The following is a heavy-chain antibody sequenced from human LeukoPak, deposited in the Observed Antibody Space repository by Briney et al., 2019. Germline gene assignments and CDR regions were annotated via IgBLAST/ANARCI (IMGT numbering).Heavy chain of an antibody. J-gene: IGHJ3*01. CDR2: IYTSGST. Sequence: SETLSLTCTVSGGSISSGGYYWSWIRQPAGKGLEWIGRIYTSGSTNYNPSLKSRVTMSVDTSKNQFSLKLRSVTAADTAVYYCARVYYYDSSGTFDFWGQGTMVTVSS. CDR3: ARVYYYDSSGTFDF. D-gene: IGHD3-22*01. V-gene: IGHV4-61*02. CDR1: GGSISSGGYY.